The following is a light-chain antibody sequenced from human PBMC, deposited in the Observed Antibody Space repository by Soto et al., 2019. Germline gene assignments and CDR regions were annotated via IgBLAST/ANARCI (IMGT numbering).Light chain of an antibody. Sequence: QMPYYQSSLSASVAHIGRITCLASQSISTFLNWYQHKPGKAHKLLIYDAFNLETGVPSRFSGSGSGTDFTLTIDSLQPEDFATYYCQQGYTSSITFGHGTRLEI. CDR3: QQGYTSSIT. V-gene: IGKV1-39*01. CDR2: DAF. CDR1: QSISTF. J-gene: IGKJ5*01.